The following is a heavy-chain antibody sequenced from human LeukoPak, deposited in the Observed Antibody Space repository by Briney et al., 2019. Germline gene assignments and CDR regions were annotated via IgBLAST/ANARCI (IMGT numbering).Heavy chain of an antibody. CDR1: GCSISNYY. CDR3: ARQKCTSTSCLTKNAFDI. V-gene: IGHV4-59*08. J-gene: IGHJ3*02. CDR2: IYYSGST. Sequence: PSDTLSLTCTVSGCSISNYYRHWIRQPPGKGLEGVGFIYYSGSTNYNTSIKSRVTISVDTSKNQFSLKLSSVTAADTAVYYCARQKCTSTSCLTKNAFDIWGQGTMVTVSS. D-gene: IGHD2-2*01.